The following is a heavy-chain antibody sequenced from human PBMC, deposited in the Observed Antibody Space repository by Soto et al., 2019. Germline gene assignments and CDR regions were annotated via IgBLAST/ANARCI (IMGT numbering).Heavy chain of an antibody. CDR2: IWYDGSYQ. D-gene: IGHD3-10*01. CDR1: GFTFSTYG. J-gene: IGHJ5*02. Sequence: GGSLRLSCAASGFTFSTYGMVWVRQAPGTGLEWVAFIWYDGSYQYHADAMKGRFSISRDNSKNTLFLQMSSLRVEDMAIYYCARISGSGHLGWFDPWGQGTRVTVSS. CDR3: ARISGSGHLGWFDP. V-gene: IGHV3-33*01.